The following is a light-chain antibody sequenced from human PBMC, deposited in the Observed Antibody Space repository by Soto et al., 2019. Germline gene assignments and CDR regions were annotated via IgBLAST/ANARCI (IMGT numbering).Light chain of an antibody. CDR2: DNN. J-gene: IGLJ2*01. CDR1: SSNIGNNY. CDR3: ATWDASLPGEV. Sequence: QSMLTQSPSVSAAPGQKVTISCSGSSSNIGNNYVSWYQHLPGTAPKLLIYDNNKRPAGIPDRFSGSKSGTSGTLDITGLQTGDEGDYYCATWDASLPGEVFGGGTKLTVL. V-gene: IGLV1-51*01.